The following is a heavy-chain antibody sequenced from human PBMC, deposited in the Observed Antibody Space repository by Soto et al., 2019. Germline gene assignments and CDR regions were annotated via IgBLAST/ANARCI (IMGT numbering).Heavy chain of an antibody. CDR2: IYYSGST. V-gene: IGHV4-59*01. Sequence: PSETLSLTCTVSGGSISSYYWSWIRQPPGKGLEWIGYIYYSGSTNYNPSLKSRVTISVDTSKNQFSLKLSSVTAADTAVYYCARSNCSGCSCYRSNFDYWGQGTLVTVSS. J-gene: IGHJ4*02. CDR3: ARSNCSGCSCYRSNFDY. D-gene: IGHD2-15*01. CDR1: GGSISSYY.